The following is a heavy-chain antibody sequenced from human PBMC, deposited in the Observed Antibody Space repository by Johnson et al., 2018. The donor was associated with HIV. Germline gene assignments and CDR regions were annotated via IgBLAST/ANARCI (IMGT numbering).Heavy chain of an antibody. CDR2: LSSSGSTI. CDR1: GFTFDDYA. J-gene: IGHJ3*02. Sequence: VQLVESGGGLVQPGRSLRLSCAASGFTFDDYAMHWVRQAPGKGLEWLSYLSSSGSTIYYADSVKGRFTISRDNAKNSLYLQMNSLRDEDTAVYYCSKDMGAYQLLYAFDIWGQGTMGTVSS. D-gene: IGHD2-2*02. V-gene: IGHV3-48*03. CDR3: SKDMGAYQLLYAFDI.